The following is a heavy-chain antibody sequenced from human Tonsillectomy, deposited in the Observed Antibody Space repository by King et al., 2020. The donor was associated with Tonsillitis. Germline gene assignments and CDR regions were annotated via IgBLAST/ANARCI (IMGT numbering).Heavy chain of an antibody. CDR3: AREEGGILTGYGHY. CDR1: GGSFSGYY. D-gene: IGHD3-9*01. V-gene: IGHV4-34*01. Sequence: VQLQQGGAGLLKPSETLSLTCAVYGGSFSGYYWSWIRQPPGKGLEWIGEINHSGSTNYKPSLKSRVTISVDTSKNQFSLKLSSVTAADTAVYYCAREEGGILTGYGHYWGQGTLVTVSS. J-gene: IGHJ4*02. CDR2: INHSGST.